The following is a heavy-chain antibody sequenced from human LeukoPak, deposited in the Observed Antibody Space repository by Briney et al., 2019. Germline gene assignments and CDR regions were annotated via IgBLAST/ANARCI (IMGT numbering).Heavy chain of an antibody. V-gene: IGHV4-39*01. CDR1: GDSISSSSYY. J-gene: IGHJ4*02. CDR3: ARQDYGDYIIDY. D-gene: IGHD4-17*01. Sequence: PSETLSLTCTVSGDSISSSSYYWGWIRQPPGKGLEWIGSIYYSGSTYYNPSLKSRVTISVDMSKNQFSLKLSSVTAADTAVYYCARQDYGDYIIDYWGQGTLVTVSS. CDR2: IYYSGST.